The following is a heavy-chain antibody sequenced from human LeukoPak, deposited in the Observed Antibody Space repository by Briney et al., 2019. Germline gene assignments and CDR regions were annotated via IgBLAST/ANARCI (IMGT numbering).Heavy chain of an antibody. CDR3: ARDEKKYCSGGSCPAYFDY. Sequence: GASVKVSXKTSGYNFRHYGISWVRQAPGQGLEWMAWISGGYNGDSNYALKRRGRLTMTTDTSTSTAYMELRSLRSDDTAVYYCARDEKKYCSGGSCPAYFDYWGQGTLVTVSS. CDR1: GYNFRHYG. V-gene: IGHV1-18*01. CDR2: ISGGYNGDS. J-gene: IGHJ4*02. D-gene: IGHD2-15*01.